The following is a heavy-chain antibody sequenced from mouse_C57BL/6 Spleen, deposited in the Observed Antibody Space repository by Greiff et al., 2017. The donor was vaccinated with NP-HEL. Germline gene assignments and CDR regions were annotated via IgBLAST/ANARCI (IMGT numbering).Heavy chain of an antibody. CDR2: ISSGSSTI. D-gene: IGHD1-3*01. Sequence: EVNLVESGGGLVKPGGSLKLSCAASGFTFSDYGMHWVRQAPEKGLEWVAYISSGSSTIYYADTVKGRFTISRDNAKNTLFLQMTSLRSEDTAMYYCAVNFFYAMDYWGQGTSVTVSS. J-gene: IGHJ4*01. V-gene: IGHV5-17*01. CDR1: GFTFSDYG. CDR3: AVNFFYAMDY.